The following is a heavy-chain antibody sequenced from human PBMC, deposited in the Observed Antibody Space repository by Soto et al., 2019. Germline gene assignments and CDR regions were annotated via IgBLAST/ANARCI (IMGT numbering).Heavy chain of an antibody. CDR3: ARPGSGSYSGMDV. Sequence: EVQLVESGGGLVQPGGSLRLSCVASGFTFSSYSMNWVRQAPGKGLEWVSYISSSSSSRYYADSVKGRFTISRDNAKNSLYLQMNRLRDEDTAVNYCARPGSGSYSGMDVWGQGTTVTVSS. CDR2: ISSSSSSR. V-gene: IGHV3-48*02. D-gene: IGHD3-10*01. J-gene: IGHJ6*02. CDR1: GFTFSSYS.